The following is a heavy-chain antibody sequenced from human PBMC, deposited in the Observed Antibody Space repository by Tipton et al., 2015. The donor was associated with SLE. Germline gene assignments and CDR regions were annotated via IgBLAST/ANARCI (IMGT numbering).Heavy chain of an antibody. V-gene: IGHV3-23*03. CDR2: IIFSSSTT. Sequence: SLRLSCAASGFTFSSSAMSWVRQAPGKGLEWVSIIFSSSTTYYADSVKGRFTISRDNSRNTLYLEMNSLRTEDTAVYYCAKDSCSSTGSCYRGVDYWGQGTLVTVSS. J-gene: IGHJ4*02. CDR3: AKDSCSSTGSCYRGVDY. CDR1: GFTFSSSA. D-gene: IGHD2-2*01.